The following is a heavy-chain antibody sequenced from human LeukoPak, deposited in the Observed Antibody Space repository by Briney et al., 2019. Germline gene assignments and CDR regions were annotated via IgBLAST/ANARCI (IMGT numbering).Heavy chain of an antibody. CDR3: ARDLMETSPWTTEGFDP. J-gene: IGHJ5*02. D-gene: IGHD3/OR15-3a*01. CDR1: GFTFSSYS. Sequence: PGGSLRLSCAASGFTFSSYSMNWVSQAPGKGLEWVSYISSSGSTIYYADSVKGRFTISRDNAKNSLYLQMNSLRAEDTAVYYCARDLMETSPWTTEGFDPWGQGTLVTVSS. V-gene: IGHV3-48*01. CDR2: ISSSGSTI.